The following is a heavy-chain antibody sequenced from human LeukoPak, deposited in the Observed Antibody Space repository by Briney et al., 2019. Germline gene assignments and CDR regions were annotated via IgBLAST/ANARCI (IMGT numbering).Heavy chain of an antibody. J-gene: IGHJ4*02. V-gene: IGHV4-4*09. CDR1: GGSISSYY. CDR3: ARPRWKSGWYYFDY. D-gene: IGHD6-19*01. Sequence: SGTLSLTCTVSGGSISSYYWSWIRQPPGKGLEWIGYIYTSGSTNYNPSLKSRVTISVDTSKNQFSLKLSSVTAADTAVYYCARPRWKSGWYYFDYWGQGTLVTVSS. CDR2: IYTSGST.